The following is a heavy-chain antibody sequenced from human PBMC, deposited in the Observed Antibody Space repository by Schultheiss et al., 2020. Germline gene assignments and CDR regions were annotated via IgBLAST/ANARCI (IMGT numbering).Heavy chain of an antibody. D-gene: IGHD5-24*01. CDR1: GFTFSSYG. CDR3: TRDQDGYNTNWFDP. CDR2: IWYDGSNK. V-gene: IGHV3-33*01. Sequence: GGSLRLSCAASGFTFSSYGMHWVRQAPGKGLEWVAVIWYDGSNKYYADSVKGRFTISRDNSKNTLYLQMNSLRAEDTAVYYCTRDQDGYNTNWFDPWGQGTLVTVSS. J-gene: IGHJ5*02.